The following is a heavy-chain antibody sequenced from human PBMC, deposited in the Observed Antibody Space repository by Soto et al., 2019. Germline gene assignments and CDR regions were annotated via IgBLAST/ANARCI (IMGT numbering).Heavy chain of an antibody. V-gene: IGHV3-30*19. CDR2: ISYDGSKK. Sequence: GGSLRLSCAASGFTFSDYAMHWVRQAPGKGLEWVAVISYDGSKKYYADSVKGRFTISRDNSKNTLYLQIDSLRAEDTAVYYCARDQVTDGYNYDYFDYWGQGSLVTVSS. J-gene: IGHJ4*02. CDR3: ARDQVTDGYNYDYFDY. D-gene: IGHD5-12*01. CDR1: GFTFSDYA.